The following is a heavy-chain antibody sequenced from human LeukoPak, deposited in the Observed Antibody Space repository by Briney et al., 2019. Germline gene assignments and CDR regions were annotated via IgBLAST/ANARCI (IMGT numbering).Heavy chain of an antibody. Sequence: PGGSLRLSCAASGFTFSSYAMSWVRQAPGKGLEWVSAISGSGGSTYYADSVKGRFTISRDNSKNTLYLQMNSLRAEDTAVYYCAKEGYDSSGYYKANRNYFDYWGQGTLVTVSS. D-gene: IGHD3-22*01. CDR2: ISGSGGST. CDR3: AKEGYDSSGYYKANRNYFDY. CDR1: GFTFSSYA. V-gene: IGHV3-23*01. J-gene: IGHJ4*02.